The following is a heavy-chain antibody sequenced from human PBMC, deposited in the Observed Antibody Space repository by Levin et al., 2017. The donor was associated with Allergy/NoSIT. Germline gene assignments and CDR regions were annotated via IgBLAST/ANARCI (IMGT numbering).Heavy chain of an antibody. CDR1: GFTFDDYA. D-gene: IGHD1-26*01. V-gene: IGHV3-9*01. J-gene: IGHJ1*01. CDR2: ISWNSGSI. CDR3: AKPNSGSYYADFQH. Sequence: GGSLRLSCAASGFTFDDYAMHWVRQAPGKGLEWVSGISWNSGSIGYADSVKGRFTISRDNAKNSLYLQMNSLRAEDTALYYCAKPNSGSYYADFQHWGQGTLVTVSS.